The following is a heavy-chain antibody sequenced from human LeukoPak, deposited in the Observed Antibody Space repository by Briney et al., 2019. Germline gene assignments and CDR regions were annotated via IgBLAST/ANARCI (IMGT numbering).Heavy chain of an antibody. CDR1: GFSFSTYW. V-gene: IGHV3-7*01. J-gene: IGHJ5*02. CDR3: ARNSAASQLAAANWFDP. Sequence: GGSLRLSCAASGFSFSTYWMSWVHQAPGKGLEWVTNIKQDGSEKNYVDSVKGRFTISRDNAKNSLYLQMNSLRAEDTAVYYCARNSAASQLAAANWFDPWGQGTLVTVSS. D-gene: IGHD2-2*01. CDR2: IKQDGSEK.